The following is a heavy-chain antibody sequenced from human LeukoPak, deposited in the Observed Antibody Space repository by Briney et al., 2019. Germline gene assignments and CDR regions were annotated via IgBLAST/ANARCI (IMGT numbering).Heavy chain of an antibody. CDR1: GYTFTGYY. CDR3: ARDWSSAAPYYYYYMDV. J-gene: IGHJ6*03. Sequence: GASVKVSCKASGYTFTGYYMHWVRQAPGQGLEWMGWINPNSGGTNYAQKLQGRVTMTTDTSTSTAYMELRSLRSDDTAVYYCARDWSSAAPYYYYYMDVWGKGTTVTVSS. V-gene: IGHV1-2*02. CDR2: INPNSGGT. D-gene: IGHD1-26*01.